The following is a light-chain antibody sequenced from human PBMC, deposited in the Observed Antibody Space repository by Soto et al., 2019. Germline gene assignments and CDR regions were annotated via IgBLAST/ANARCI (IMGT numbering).Light chain of an antibody. Sequence: EIVMTQSPVTLSVSPGERATLSCRASQNISRNLAWYQQKPGQAPRLLIYGASNRATGIPDRFSGSGSGTDFTLTISRLEPEDFAVYYCQQYGSSGTFGQGTKVDIK. CDR1: QNISRN. V-gene: IGKV3-20*01. J-gene: IGKJ1*01. CDR3: QQYGSSGT. CDR2: GAS.